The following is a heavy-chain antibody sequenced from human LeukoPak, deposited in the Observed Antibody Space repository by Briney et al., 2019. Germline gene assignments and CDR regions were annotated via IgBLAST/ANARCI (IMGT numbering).Heavy chain of an antibody. J-gene: IGHJ4*02. V-gene: IGHV1-46*01. Sequence: ASVKVSCKASGYTFTSYYMHWVRQAPGQGLEWMGIISPSGGSTSYAQKFQGRVTMTRDTSTSTVYMELSSLRSEDTAVYYCARDNYYDSSGYWGFDYWGQGTLVTVSS. CDR2: ISPSGGST. CDR1: GYTFTSYY. D-gene: IGHD3-22*01. CDR3: ARDNYYDSSGYWGFDY.